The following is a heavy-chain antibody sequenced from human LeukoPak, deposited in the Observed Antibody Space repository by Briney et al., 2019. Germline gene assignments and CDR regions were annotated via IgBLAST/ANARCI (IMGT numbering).Heavy chain of an antibody. CDR3: VREYHGGYFDF. V-gene: IGHV1-46*03. J-gene: IGHJ4*02. D-gene: IGHD3-16*01. Sequence: ASVKVSCKASGYIFTSYYMHWVRQAPGQGLEWLGVVYPSAGTSDPAQRFRARITLSDDTSTSTAYMELRSLKGEDTAIYFCVREYHGGYFDFWGQGTLATVSS. CDR2: VYPSAGTS. CDR1: GYIFTSYY.